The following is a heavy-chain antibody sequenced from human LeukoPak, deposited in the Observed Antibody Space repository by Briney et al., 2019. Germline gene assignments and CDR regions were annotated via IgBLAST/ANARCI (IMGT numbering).Heavy chain of an antibody. J-gene: IGHJ4*02. V-gene: IGHV3-33*01. D-gene: IGHD3-10*01. CDR3: ARDRYYGSGSPHDY. Sequence: GGSLRLSCAASGFTFSSYGMHWVRQAPGKGLEWVAVIWYDGSNKYYADSVKGRFTISRDSSKSTLYLQMNSLRAEDTAVYYCARDRYYGSGSPHDYWGQGTLVTVSS. CDR1: GFTFSSYG. CDR2: IWYDGSNK.